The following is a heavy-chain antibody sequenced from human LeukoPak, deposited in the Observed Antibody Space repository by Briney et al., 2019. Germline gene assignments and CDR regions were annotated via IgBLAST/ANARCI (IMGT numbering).Heavy chain of an antibody. CDR2: IYYSGST. V-gene: IGHV4-39*01. Sequence: SETLSLTCTVSGGSISSSSSYWGWIRQPPGKGLEWIGSIYYSGSTYYNPSLKSRVTISVDTSKNQFSLKLSSVTAANTAVYYCARHAYYDFWSGYYTSDYFDYWGQGTLVTVSS. CDR3: ARHAYYDFWSGYYTSDYFDY. J-gene: IGHJ4*02. D-gene: IGHD3-3*01. CDR1: GGSISSSSSY.